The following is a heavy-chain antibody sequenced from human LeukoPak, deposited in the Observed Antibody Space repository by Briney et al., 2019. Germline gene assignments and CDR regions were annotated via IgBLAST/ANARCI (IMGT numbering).Heavy chain of an antibody. CDR1: GGSFSGYY. CDR2: INHSGST. CDR3: ARDGPYGSGSYYNYYYYMDV. Sequence: SETLSLTCAVYGGSFSGYYWSWIRQPPGKGLEWIGEINHSGSTNYNPSLKSRVTISVDTSKNQFSLKLSSVTAADTAVYYCARDGPYGSGSYYNYYYYMDVWGKGTTVTISS. V-gene: IGHV4-34*01. D-gene: IGHD3-10*01. J-gene: IGHJ6*03.